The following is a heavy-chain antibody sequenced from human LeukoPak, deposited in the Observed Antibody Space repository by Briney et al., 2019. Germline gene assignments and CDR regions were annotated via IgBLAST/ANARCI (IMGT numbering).Heavy chain of an antibody. CDR2: INPNSGGT. J-gene: IGHJ5*02. CDR3: ARADRLHGGPYLIGP. Sequence: GASVKVSCKTSGYSFTDYYWHWVRQPPGQGLEGMGWINPNSGGTSSAQKFQGRVTMTRDTSITTVYMEMSWLTSDDTAIYYCARADRLHGGPYLIGPWGQGTLVTVSS. D-gene: IGHD2-21*01. V-gene: IGHV1-2*02. CDR1: GYSFTDYY.